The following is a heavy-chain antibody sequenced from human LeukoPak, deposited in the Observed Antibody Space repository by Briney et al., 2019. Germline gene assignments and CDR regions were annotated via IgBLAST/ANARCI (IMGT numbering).Heavy chain of an antibody. Sequence: GSSVKVSCKASGGTFSSYAISWVRQAPGQGLEWMGRIIPILGIANYAQKFQGRVTITADKSTSTAYMELSSLRPEDTAVYYCARDHVVVPAARFYNWFDPWGQGTLVTVSS. CDR2: IIPILGIA. CDR3: ARDHVVVPAARFYNWFDP. CDR1: GGTFSSYA. J-gene: IGHJ5*02. V-gene: IGHV1-69*04. D-gene: IGHD2-2*01.